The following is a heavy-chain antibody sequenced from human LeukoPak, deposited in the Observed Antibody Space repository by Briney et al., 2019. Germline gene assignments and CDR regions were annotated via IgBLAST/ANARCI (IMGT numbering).Heavy chain of an antibody. J-gene: IGHJ6*02. CDR1: GFTFSDYN. Sequence: GGSLRLSCAASGFTFSDYNMSWIRQAPGKGLEWVSYISSSGSTIYYADSVKGRFTISRDNAKNSLYLQMNSLRAEDTAVYYCARDVYSGSYVGLYYYYYGMDVWGQGTTVTVSS. D-gene: IGHD1-26*01. CDR2: ISSSGSTI. CDR3: ARDVYSGSYVGLYYYYYGMDV. V-gene: IGHV3-11*01.